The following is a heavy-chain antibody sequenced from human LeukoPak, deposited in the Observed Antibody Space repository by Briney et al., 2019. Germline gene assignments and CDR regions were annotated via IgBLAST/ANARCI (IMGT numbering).Heavy chain of an antibody. CDR1: GFTFSSYW. D-gene: IGHD5-12*01. CDR2: INSAGGTS. V-gene: IGHV3-74*01. CDR3: ARASALATPPFAY. Sequence: GGSLRLSCAASGFTFSSYWMHWVRQAPGKGLVWVSRINSAGGTSNYADSVKGRFTVSRDNAKNPVYLQMNSLRVEDTAVYYCARASALATPPFAYWGQGTLVPVSS. J-gene: IGHJ4*02.